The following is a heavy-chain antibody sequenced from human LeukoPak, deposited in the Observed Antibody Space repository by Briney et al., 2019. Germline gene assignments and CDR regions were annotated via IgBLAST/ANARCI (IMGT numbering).Heavy chain of an antibody. D-gene: IGHD3-10*01. CDR3: ARSTRSWFDP. V-gene: IGHV4-59*01. Sequence: SETLSLTCTVSAGSITTYYWSWIRQPPGKGLEWIGYAYSGGSTNYNPSLKNRVAISVDTSNNRFSLKLSSVTAADTAIYYCARSTRSWFDPWGQGTLVTVSS. J-gene: IGHJ5*02. CDR1: AGSITTYY. CDR2: AYSGGST.